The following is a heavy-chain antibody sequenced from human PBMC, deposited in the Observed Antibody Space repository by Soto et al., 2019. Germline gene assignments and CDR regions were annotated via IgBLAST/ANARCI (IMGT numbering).Heavy chain of an antibody. D-gene: IGHD6-19*01. V-gene: IGHV3-21*01. CDR1: GFTFSSYS. CDR2: ISSSSSYI. CDR3: ARAESSGWFEPHMWY. Sequence: GGSLRLSCAASGFTFSSYSMNWVRQAPGKGLEWVSSISSSSSYIYYADSVKGRFTISRDNAKNSLYLQMNSLRAEDTAVYYCARAESSGWFEPHMWYWGQGTLVTVSS. J-gene: IGHJ4*02.